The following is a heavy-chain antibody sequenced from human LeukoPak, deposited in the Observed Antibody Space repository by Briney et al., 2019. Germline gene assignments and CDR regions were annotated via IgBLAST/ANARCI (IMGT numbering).Heavy chain of an antibody. CDR1: GFTFSSYS. J-gene: IGHJ4*02. CDR2: ISSSSSYI. CDR3: AKGRKFGRIQLWLTVIGYFDY. Sequence: PGGSLRLSCAASGFTFSSYSMNWVRQAPGKGLEWVSSISSSSSYIYYADSVKGRFTISRDNAKNSLYLQMNSLRAEDTAVYYCAKGRKFGRIQLWLTVIGYFDYWGQGTLVTVSS. V-gene: IGHV3-21*04. D-gene: IGHD5-18*01.